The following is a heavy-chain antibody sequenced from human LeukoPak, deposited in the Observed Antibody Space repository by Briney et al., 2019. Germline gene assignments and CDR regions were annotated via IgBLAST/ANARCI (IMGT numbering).Heavy chain of an antibody. J-gene: IGHJ5*02. Sequence: GGSLRLSCAASGFTFSSYGMHWVRQAPGKGLEYVSAISSNGGSTYYANSVKGRFTISRDNSKNTLYLQMGSLRAEDMAVYYCARSITIFGVGNWFDPWGQGTLVTVSS. CDR1: GFTFSSYG. CDR3: ARSITIFGVGNWFDP. CDR2: ISSNGGST. D-gene: IGHD3-3*01. V-gene: IGHV3-64*01.